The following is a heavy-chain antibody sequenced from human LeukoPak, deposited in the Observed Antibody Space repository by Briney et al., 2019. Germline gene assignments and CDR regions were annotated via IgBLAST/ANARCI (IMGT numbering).Heavy chain of an antibody. V-gene: IGHV4-4*07. CDR2: IYISGST. CDR1: GGSISSYY. J-gene: IGHJ3*02. CDR3: ARDGYCSSARCSDAFDI. Sequence: SETLSLTCTVSGGSISSYYWSWIRQPAGKGLEWIGRIYISGSTNYNPSLKSRVTISVDTSKNQFSLKLSSVTAADTAVYYCARDGYCSSARCSDAFDIWGQGTMVTVSS. D-gene: IGHD2-2*03.